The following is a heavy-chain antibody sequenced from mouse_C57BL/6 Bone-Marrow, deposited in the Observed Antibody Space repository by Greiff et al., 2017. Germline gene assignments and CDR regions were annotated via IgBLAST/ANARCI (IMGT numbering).Heavy chain of an antibody. J-gene: IGHJ2*01. CDR2: IYPTSGRT. D-gene: IGHD4-1*01. CDR1: GYTFTSYW. CDR3: ARSGPLGRSFDY. Sequence: VQLQQPGAELVKPGASVKMSCKASGYTFTSYWITWVKQRPGHGLEWIGDIYPTSGRTNYNEKFKSKAILTVDTSSTTAYMQLSSLTSEDSAVFDCARSGPLGRSFDYWGQGTTLTVSS. V-gene: IGHV1-55*01.